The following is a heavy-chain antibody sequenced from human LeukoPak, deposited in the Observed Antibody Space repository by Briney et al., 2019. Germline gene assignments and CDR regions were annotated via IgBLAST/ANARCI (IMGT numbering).Heavy chain of an antibody. CDR3: ARNFPGVGCSGGSCYDY. CDR2: IYYSGST. V-gene: IGHV4-39*07. Sequence: KPSEALSLTYSVSGGSINSGTYFWAWIRQPPGKGLEWIGNIYYSGSTYYNPSLESRVTLSIDTSKNQFSLKLTSVTAADTAVYFCARNFPGVGCSGGSCYDYWGQGALVTVSS. CDR1: GGSINSGTYF. J-gene: IGHJ4*02. D-gene: IGHD2-15*01.